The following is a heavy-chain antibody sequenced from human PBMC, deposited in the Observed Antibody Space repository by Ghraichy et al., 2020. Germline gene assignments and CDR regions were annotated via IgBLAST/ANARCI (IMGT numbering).Heavy chain of an antibody. CDR2: INPNSGGT. CDR1: GYTFTGYY. V-gene: IGHV1-2*02. J-gene: IGHJ4*02. CDR3: ARGALRGYSYGLFDY. D-gene: IGHD5-18*01. Sequence: ASVKVSCKASGYTFTGYYMHWVRQAPGQGLEWMGWINPNSGGTNYAQKFQGRVTMTRDTSISTAYMELSRLRSDDTAMYYCARGALRGYSYGLFDYWGQGTLVTVSS.